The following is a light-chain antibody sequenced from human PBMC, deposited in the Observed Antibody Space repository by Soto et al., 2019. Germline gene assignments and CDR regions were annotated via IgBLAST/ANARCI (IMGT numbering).Light chain of an antibody. CDR3: QTWGTGFRV. V-gene: IGLV4-69*01. J-gene: IGLJ2*01. CDR1: SGHSSYA. CDR2: LNSDGSH. Sequence: QPVLTQSPSASASLGASVKLTCTLSSGHSSYAIAWHQQQPEKGPRYLMKLNSDGSHSKGDGIPDRFSGSSSGAERYLTISSLQSEDEADYYCQTWGTGFRVFGGGTK.